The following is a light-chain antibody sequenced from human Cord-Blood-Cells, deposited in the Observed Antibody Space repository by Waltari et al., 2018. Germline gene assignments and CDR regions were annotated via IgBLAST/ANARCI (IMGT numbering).Light chain of an antibody. Sequence: EIVLTQSPGTLSLSPGERATLSCRASQSVSSSYLAWYQQKPDQAPRLLIYGASSRATGIPDRFRGSGSGTDFTRTISRLEPEDFAVYYCQQYGSSLTLGGGTKVEIK. CDR2: GAS. V-gene: IGKV3-20*01. CDR1: QSVSSSY. J-gene: IGKJ4*01. CDR3: QQYGSSLT.